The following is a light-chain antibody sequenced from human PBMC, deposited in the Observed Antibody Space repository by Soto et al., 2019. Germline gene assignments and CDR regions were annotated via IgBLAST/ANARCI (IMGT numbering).Light chain of an antibody. Sequence: EVVVSQSPATVSWWQGEKATLAGGASQSVSSYLAWYQQKPGQAPRLLIYDASNRATGIPARFSGSGPGTDFTLTISSLEPEDFAVYYCQQRSYWLPITIGQGTRLEIK. V-gene: IGKV3-11*01. J-gene: IGKJ5*01. CDR1: QSVSSY. CDR2: DAS. CDR3: QQRSYWLPIT.